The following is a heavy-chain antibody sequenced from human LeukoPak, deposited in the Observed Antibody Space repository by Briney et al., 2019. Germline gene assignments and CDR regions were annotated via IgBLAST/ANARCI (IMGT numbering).Heavy chain of an antibody. Sequence: ASVKVSCKVSGYTLTELSMHWVRQAPGKGPEWMGGFDPEDGETIYAQKFQGRVTMTEDTSTDTAYMELSSLRSEDTAVYYCATQYYYGSGSYLYFDYWGQGTLVTVSS. J-gene: IGHJ4*02. CDR3: ATQYYYGSGSYLYFDY. V-gene: IGHV1-24*01. CDR1: GYTLTELS. D-gene: IGHD3-10*01. CDR2: FDPEDGET.